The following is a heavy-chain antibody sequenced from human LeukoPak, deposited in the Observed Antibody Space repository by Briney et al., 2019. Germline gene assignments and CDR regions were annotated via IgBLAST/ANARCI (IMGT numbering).Heavy chain of an antibody. CDR1: GFTLSNYG. D-gene: IGHD1-26*01. V-gene: IGHV3-23*01. Sequence: GGSLRLSCTASGFTLSNYGMTWVRQAPGKGLEWVSTLTDIGSTTYYADSVKGRLTISRDTSTNTLYLQMNSLRAEDTAIYFCAKGTAPNSGILGYWGQGTLVTVSS. CDR2: LTDIGSTT. CDR3: AKGTAPNSGILGY. J-gene: IGHJ4*02.